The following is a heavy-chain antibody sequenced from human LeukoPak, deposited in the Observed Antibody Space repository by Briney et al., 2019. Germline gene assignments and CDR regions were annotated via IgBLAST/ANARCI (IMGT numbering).Heavy chain of an antibody. CDR2: ISGSSTTI. Sequence: GGSLRLSCAASGFTFSTYSMNWVRQAPGKGLEWVSYISGSSTTIHYADSVKGRFTVSRDNAKNSLYLQMNSLRDEDTAVYYCARDPWGIHAYWGQGTLVTVSS. D-gene: IGHD3-16*01. CDR1: GFTFSTYS. V-gene: IGHV3-48*02. J-gene: IGHJ4*02. CDR3: ARDPWGIHAY.